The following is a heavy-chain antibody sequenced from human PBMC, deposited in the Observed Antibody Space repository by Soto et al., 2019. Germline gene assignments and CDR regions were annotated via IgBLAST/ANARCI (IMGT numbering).Heavy chain of an antibody. CDR1: GGSISSYY. Sequence: PSETLSLTCTVSGGSISSYYWSWIRQLPGKGLEWIGYIYYSGSTNYNPSLKSRVTISADASKNQFSLKLNSVTAADTAVYYCARAPIIGATFFDNWGQGSMVTVSS. CDR2: IYYSGST. D-gene: IGHD1-26*01. CDR3: ARAPIIGATFFDN. V-gene: IGHV4-59*12. J-gene: IGHJ4*02.